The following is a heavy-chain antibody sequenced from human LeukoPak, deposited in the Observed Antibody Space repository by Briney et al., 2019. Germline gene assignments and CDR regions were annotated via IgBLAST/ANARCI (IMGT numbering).Heavy chain of an antibody. CDR3: ARCTMVRGAAGY. D-gene: IGHD3-10*01. CDR2: ISGSGGST. CDR1: GFTFSSYA. J-gene: IGHJ4*02. V-gene: IGHV3-23*01. Sequence: GGSLRLSCAASGFTFSSYAMSWVRQAPGKGLEWVSAISGSGGSTYYADSVEGRFTISRDNSKNTLYLQMNSLRAEDTAVYYCARCTMVRGAAGYWGQGTLVTVSS.